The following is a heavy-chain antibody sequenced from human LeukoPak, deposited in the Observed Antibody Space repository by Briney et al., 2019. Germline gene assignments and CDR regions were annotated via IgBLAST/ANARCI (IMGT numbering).Heavy chain of an antibody. Sequence: GASVKVSCKASGYTFTGYYMHWVRQAPGQGLEWMGWINPNSGGTNYAQKLQGRVTMTRDTSISTAYMELSRLRSDDTAVYYCAISFGELSYGMDVWGQGTTVTVSS. D-gene: IGHD3-10*01. J-gene: IGHJ6*02. V-gene: IGHV1-2*02. CDR2: INPNSGGT. CDR3: AISFGELSYGMDV. CDR1: GYTFTGYY.